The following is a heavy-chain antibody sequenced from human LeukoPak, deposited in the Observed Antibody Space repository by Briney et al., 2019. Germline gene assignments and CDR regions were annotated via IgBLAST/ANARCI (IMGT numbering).Heavy chain of an antibody. CDR2: IYYSGST. CDR3: ARRGNNTTTRRAYDI. Sequence: SETLSLTCTVSGDSINSRPYYWGWIRQPPGKGLEWIGTIYYSGSTYYNPSLKSRVTVSVDTSKNLFSLKVRSVTAADTAVYFCARRGNNTTTRRAYDIWGLGTLVTVSS. V-gene: IGHV4-39*02. CDR1: GDSINSRPYY. D-gene: IGHD2/OR15-2a*01. J-gene: IGHJ3*02.